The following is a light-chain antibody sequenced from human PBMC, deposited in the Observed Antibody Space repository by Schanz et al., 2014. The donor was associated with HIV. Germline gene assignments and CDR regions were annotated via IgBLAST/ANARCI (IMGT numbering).Light chain of an antibody. Sequence: QSALTQPPSASGSPGQSVTISCSGTSSDVRGYNLVSWYQQHPGRAPKLLIYEVSKRPSGVSSRFSGSKSGSTASLTISGLQTEDEADYYCSSCRDKTTVVFGGGTKLTVL. J-gene: IGLJ2*01. CDR2: EVS. V-gene: IGLV2-23*02. CDR3: SSCRDKTTVV. CDR1: SSDVRGYNL.